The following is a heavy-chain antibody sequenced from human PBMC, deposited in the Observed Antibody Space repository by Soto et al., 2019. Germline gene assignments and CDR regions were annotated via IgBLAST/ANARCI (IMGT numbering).Heavy chain of an antibody. CDR3: ARGRWSTFDY. D-gene: IGHD2-15*01. Sequence: SQALSLTCVVSGDIVSSNNIAWNWLRQSPWRGLEWLGRTYYRSKWYNEYAVSVRSRITINLDTYKNQFSLQLNSVTPEDTAVYYCARGRWSTFDYRGQGAQVTVSS. J-gene: IGHJ4*02. V-gene: IGHV6-1*01. CDR1: GDIVSSNNIA. CDR2: TYYRSKWYN.